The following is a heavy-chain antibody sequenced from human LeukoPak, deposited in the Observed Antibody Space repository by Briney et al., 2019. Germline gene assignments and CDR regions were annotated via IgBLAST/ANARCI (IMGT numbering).Heavy chain of an antibody. Sequence: ASVRVSCKASGGTFSSYAISWVRQAPGQGLEGMGRIIPILGIANYAQKFQGRVTITADKSTSTAYMELSSLRSEDTAVYYCARVESHYEIDYWGQGTLVTVSS. CDR1: GGTFSSYA. CDR2: IIPILGIA. CDR3: ARVESHYEIDY. V-gene: IGHV1-69*04. J-gene: IGHJ4*02. D-gene: IGHD3-3*01.